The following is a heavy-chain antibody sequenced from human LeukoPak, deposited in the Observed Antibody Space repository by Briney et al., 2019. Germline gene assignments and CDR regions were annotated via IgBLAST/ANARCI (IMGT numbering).Heavy chain of an antibody. CDR1: GFTFSNYA. J-gene: IGHJ4*02. D-gene: IGHD1-26*01. CDR2: IRYDGSNK. CDR3: ARGEDSLRY. V-gene: IGHV3-30*02. Sequence: PGGSLRLSCAASGFTFSNYAMTWVRQAPGKGLEWVAFIRYDGSNKYYADSVKGRFTISRDNSKNTLYLQMNSLRAEDTAVYYCARGEDSLRYWGQGTLVTVSS.